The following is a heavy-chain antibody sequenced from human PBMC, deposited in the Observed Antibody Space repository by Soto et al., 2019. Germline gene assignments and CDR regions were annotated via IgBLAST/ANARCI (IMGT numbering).Heavy chain of an antibody. Sequence: EVQLLESGGGLVQPGGSLRLSCAASGFTFSDYAMSWVRQAPGKGLEWLSSISASGGSTYYADSVKGRFTVSRDNSKVTLYLQMYSFRAEDTAVYYCARGGEDGYNPFDYWGQGTMVTVSS. V-gene: IGHV3-23*01. J-gene: IGHJ4*02. D-gene: IGHD5-12*01. CDR3: ARGGEDGYNPFDY. CDR2: ISASGGST. CDR1: GFTFSDYA.